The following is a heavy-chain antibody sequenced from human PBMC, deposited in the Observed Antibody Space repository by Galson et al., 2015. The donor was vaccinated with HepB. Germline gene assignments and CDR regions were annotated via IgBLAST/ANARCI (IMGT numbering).Heavy chain of an antibody. V-gene: IGHV3-23*05. CDR1: GFTFTNYA. Sequence: SLRLSCATSGFTFTNYAMSWVRQAPGKGLEWVSGIIAIGTSTHYADSVKGRFTISRDNSKNTIYLQMNSLSAEDSAVYYCAKDYADKLMTSETAALFEYWGQGALVTVSS. J-gene: IGHJ4*02. CDR3: AKDYADKLMTSETAALFEY. CDR2: IIAIGTST. D-gene: IGHD3-16*01.